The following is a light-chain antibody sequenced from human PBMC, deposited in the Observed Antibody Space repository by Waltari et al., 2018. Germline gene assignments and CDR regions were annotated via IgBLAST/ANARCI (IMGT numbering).Light chain of an antibody. Sequence: DIVLTQSPGTLLLSPGERATLPCRASQSVSRSLAWYQQKPGQAPRLLIYGASSRATGVPDRFSGSGSGTDFSLTISRLEPEDFAVYYCQHYVRLPVSFGQGTKVEIK. V-gene: IGKV3-20*01. CDR3: QHYVRLPVS. CDR2: GAS. CDR1: QSVSRS. J-gene: IGKJ1*01.